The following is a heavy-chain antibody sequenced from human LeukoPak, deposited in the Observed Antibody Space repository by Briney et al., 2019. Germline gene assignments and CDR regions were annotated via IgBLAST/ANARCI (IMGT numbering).Heavy chain of an antibody. CDR1: GGSISRSSYY. CDR3: ARDSNYYGSGVVDD. CDR2: IYYSGST. D-gene: IGHD3-10*01. J-gene: IGHJ4*02. Sequence: SETLSLTCTVSGGSISRSSYYWGWIRQPPGKGLEWIGSIYYSGSTYYNPSLKSRVTISVDTSKNQFSLKLSSVTAADTAVYYCARDSNYYGSGVVDDWGQGTLVSVSS. V-gene: IGHV4-39*07.